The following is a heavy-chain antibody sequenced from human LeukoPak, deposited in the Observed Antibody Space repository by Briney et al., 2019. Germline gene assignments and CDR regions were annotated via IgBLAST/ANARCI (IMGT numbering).Heavy chain of an antibody. CDR1: GFSFRSYA. CDR3: ARPYSSGWLPIDY. D-gene: IGHD6-19*01. V-gene: IGHV3-30*04. Sequence: GGSLRLSCAASGFSFRSYAMHWVRQAPGKGLEWVTVIANDGRDKKYADSVRGRFTISRDNSKNTLYLQMNSLRAEDTAVYYCARPYSSGWLPIDYWGQGTLVTVSS. CDR2: IANDGRDK. J-gene: IGHJ4*02.